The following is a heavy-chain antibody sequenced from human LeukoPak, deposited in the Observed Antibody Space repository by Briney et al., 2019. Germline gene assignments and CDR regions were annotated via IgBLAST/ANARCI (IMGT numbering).Heavy chain of an antibody. CDR3: ARAKNGELYAFDI. V-gene: IGHV3-13*01. D-gene: IGHD3-10*01. J-gene: IGHJ3*02. CDR1: GFTFSSYD. Sequence: PGGSLRLSCAASGFTFSSYDMHWVRQATGKGLEWVSAIGTVGDTYYPGSVKGRFTISRENAKNSLYLQMNSLRAGDTAVYYCARAKNGELYAFDIWGQGTMVTVSS. CDR2: IGTVGDT.